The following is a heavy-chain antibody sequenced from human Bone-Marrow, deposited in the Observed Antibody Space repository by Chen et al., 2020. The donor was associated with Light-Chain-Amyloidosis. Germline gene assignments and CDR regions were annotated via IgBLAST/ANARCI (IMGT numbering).Heavy chain of an antibody. Sequence: EVQLEQSGPEVKKPGEALKISCKGSGYNFPNYWIGWVRKMPGKGLEWMGVIYPDDSDARYSPSFEGQVTISADKSITTAYLQWRSLKASDTAMYYCARRRDGYNFDYWGQGTLVTVSS. V-gene: IGHV5-51*01. CDR2: IYPDDSDA. CDR1: GYNFPNYW. D-gene: IGHD5-12*01. CDR3: ARRRDGYNFDY. J-gene: IGHJ4*02.